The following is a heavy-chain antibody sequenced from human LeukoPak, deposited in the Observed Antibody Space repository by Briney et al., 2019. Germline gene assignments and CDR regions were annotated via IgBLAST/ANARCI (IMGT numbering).Heavy chain of an antibody. D-gene: IGHD6-19*01. CDR3: ARDLEAYQAVAGTFWFDP. V-gene: IGHV3-23*01. J-gene: IGHJ5*02. Sequence: GGSLRLSCAASGFTFSSYAMSWVRQAPGKGLEWVSAISGSGGSTYYADSVKGRFTISRDNSKNTLYLQMSSLRAEDTAMYFCARDLEAYQAVAGTFWFDPWGQGTLVTVSS. CDR1: GFTFSSYA. CDR2: ISGSGGST.